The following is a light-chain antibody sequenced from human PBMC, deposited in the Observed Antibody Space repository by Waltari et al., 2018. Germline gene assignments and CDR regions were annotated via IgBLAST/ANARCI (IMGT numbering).Light chain of an antibody. CDR2: DVV. CDR1: SSDLGGHTY. CDR3: SSYASSK. J-gene: IGLJ2*01. V-gene: IGLV2-14*01. Sequence: QSALTQPASVSGYPGQTITISRTGTSSDLGGHTYVSWYQQHPGKAPKLMIYDVVKRPSGVSNRFSGSKSGNTASLTISGLQAEDDAIYYCSSYASSKFGGGTKLTVL.